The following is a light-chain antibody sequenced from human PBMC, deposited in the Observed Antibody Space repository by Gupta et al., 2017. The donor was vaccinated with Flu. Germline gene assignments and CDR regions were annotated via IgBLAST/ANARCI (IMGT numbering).Light chain of an antibody. V-gene: IGLV3-25*02. J-gene: IGLJ1*01. CDR3: TSGDRSRTCEV. CDR2: KDV. CDR1: ALPNQY. Sequence: SYALTQPPSVSVAAGQTARITCSGDALPNQYVSWFQQNPGQAPTLLMYKDVERPSGIPERFSGSSSGTTVTLTISGVQAEDEADYYCTSGDRSRTCEVFGPGTKLTVL.